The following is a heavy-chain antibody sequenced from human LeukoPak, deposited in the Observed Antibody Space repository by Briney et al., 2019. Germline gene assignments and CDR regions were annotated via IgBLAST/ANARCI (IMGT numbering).Heavy chain of an antibody. V-gene: IGHV3-21*01. D-gene: IGHD3-10*01. CDR1: GFTFSSYS. CDR3: ARDKRFGFVFAP. J-gene: IGHJ5*02. CDR2: ISSSSSYI. Sequence: PGGSLRLSCAASGFTFSSYSMNWVRQAPGKGLEWVSSISSSSSYIYYADSVKGRFTISRDNAKNSLYLQMNSLRAEDTAVYYCARDKRFGFVFAPWGKETLVTVSP.